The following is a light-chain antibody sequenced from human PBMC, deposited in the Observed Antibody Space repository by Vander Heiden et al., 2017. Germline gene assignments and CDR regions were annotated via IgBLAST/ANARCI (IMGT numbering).Light chain of an antibody. Sequence: EIHMTQCHFTLSASLGDRVTITCRARQSISSWLAWYQQKPGNAPKLLIYKASNLEPGVPSRFSGSGAGTAVTLPISSLQPDDCATSYCQQYNSYSWTFGQGTKVEIK. CDR3: QQYNSYSWT. CDR2: KAS. J-gene: IGKJ1*01. V-gene: IGKV1-5*03. CDR1: QSISSW.